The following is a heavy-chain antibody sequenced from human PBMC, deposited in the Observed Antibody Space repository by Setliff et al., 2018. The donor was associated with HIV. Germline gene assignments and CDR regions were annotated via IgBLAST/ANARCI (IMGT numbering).Heavy chain of an antibody. CDR2: IYYSGST. D-gene: IGHD3-3*01. CDR1: GGSISSYY. CDR3: ARGSRQLTIFGVVFKTNYYFMDV. V-gene: IGHV4-59*12. Sequence: LSLTCTVSGGSISSYYWSWIRQPPGKGLEWIGYIYYSGSTNYNPSLKSRVTISIDTSKNQFSLTLNSVTAADTAVYYCARGSRQLTIFGVVFKTNYYFMDVWGKGTAVTVSS. J-gene: IGHJ6*03.